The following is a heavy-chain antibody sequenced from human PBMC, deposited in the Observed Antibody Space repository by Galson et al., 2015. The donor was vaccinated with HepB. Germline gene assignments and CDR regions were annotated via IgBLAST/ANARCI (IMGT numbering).Heavy chain of an antibody. Sequence: SLRLSCAASGFTFSDYYMSWIRQAPGKGLEWVSYISSSSSYTNYADSVKGRFTISRDNAKNPLYLQMNSLRAEDTAVYYCARGITFGGVINAFDIWGQGTMVTVSS. D-gene: IGHD3-16*02. J-gene: IGHJ3*02. CDR3: ARGITFGGVINAFDI. CDR2: ISSSSSYT. CDR1: GFTFSDYY. V-gene: IGHV3-11*03.